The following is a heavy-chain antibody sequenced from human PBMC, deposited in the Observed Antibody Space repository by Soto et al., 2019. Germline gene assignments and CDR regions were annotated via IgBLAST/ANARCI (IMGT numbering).Heavy chain of an antibody. CDR3: ARVAIFGVVATYGMYV. Sequence: QVQLVESGGGVVQPGRSLRLSCAASGFTFSSYAMHWVRQAPGKGLESVAVISSDGNNKYYADSVKGRFTISRDNSKNTLYLQMNSLRAEDTAVYYCARVAIFGVVATYGMYVWGPGTTVTVSS. CDR2: ISSDGNNK. J-gene: IGHJ6*02. CDR1: GFTFSSYA. V-gene: IGHV3-30-3*01. D-gene: IGHD3-3*01.